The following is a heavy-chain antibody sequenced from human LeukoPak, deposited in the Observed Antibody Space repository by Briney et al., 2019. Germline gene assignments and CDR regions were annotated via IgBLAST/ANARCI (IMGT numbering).Heavy chain of an antibody. J-gene: IGHJ4*02. D-gene: IGHD2-15*01. V-gene: IGHV4-59*08. CDR1: GGSIRSYY. CDR3: ARTYCRGGSCHFDY. Sequence: PSETLSLTCTVSGGSIRSYYWSWIRQPPGKWLEWIGYIYYSGSTVSNPSLKSRVTISVDTSKNQISLNLSSVTAADTAVYYCARTYCRGGSCHFDYWGQGTLVTVSS. CDR2: IYYSGST.